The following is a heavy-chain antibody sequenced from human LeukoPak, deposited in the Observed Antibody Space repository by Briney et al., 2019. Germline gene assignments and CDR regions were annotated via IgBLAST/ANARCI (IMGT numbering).Heavy chain of an antibody. V-gene: IGHV4-59*08. J-gene: IGHJ6*02. Sequence: SETLSLTCAVPGGSISPYYWSWIRQAPGKGLEWIGYIHYIGTTNYNPSLKSRATISVDTSKNQFSLKVNSLTAADTAVYYCARHGVHSFYYYGLDVWGQGTTVTVSS. CDR2: IHYIGTT. CDR3: ARHGVHSFYYYGLDV. CDR1: GGSISPYY. D-gene: IGHD3-10*01.